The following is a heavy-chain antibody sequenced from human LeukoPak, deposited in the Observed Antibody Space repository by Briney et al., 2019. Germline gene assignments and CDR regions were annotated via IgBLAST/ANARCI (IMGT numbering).Heavy chain of an antibody. CDR1: GYTFTSYD. Sequence: GASAKVSCRASGYTFTSYDINWVRQATGQGLEWMGWMNPNSGNTGYAQKFQGRVTMTRNTSISTAYMELSSLRSEDTAVYYCARADYYDSSGPPPFDYWGQGTLVTVSS. CDR2: MNPNSGNT. V-gene: IGHV1-8*01. CDR3: ARADYYDSSGPPPFDY. D-gene: IGHD3-22*01. J-gene: IGHJ4*02.